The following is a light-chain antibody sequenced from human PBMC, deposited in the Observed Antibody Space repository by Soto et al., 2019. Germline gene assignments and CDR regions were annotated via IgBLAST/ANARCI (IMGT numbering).Light chain of an antibody. CDR2: DVA. Sequence: QSVLTQPASVSGSPGQSITISCTGTDSDVGGYNFVSWYQQHPGKAPKFIIYDVASRPSGVSNRFSGSKSGNTASLTISGLQAEDEADYYCSSYTSAGTYVFGAGTKVTVL. V-gene: IGLV2-14*03. J-gene: IGLJ1*01. CDR1: DSDVGGYNF. CDR3: SSYTSAGTYV.